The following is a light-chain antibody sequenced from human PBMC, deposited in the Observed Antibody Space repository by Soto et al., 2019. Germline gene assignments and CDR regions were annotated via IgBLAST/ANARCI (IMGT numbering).Light chain of an antibody. J-gene: IGKJ1*01. CDR3: QQYNKWPLT. CDR2: AVS. CDR1: QSVSSD. V-gene: IGKV3-15*01. Sequence: EIMMTQSPGTLSASQGERATLSCRASQSVSSDLAWYQQKPGQAPRLLIYAVSTRATGIPARFSGSGSGTEFTLTISSLQSEDFAVYYCQQYNKWPLTFGQGTKVEIK.